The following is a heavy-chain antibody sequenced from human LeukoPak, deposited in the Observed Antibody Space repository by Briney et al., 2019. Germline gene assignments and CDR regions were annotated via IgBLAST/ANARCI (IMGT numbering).Heavy chain of an antibody. V-gene: IGHV3-7*01. J-gene: IGHJ4*02. Sequence: GGSLRLSCAASGFTFSSYWMSWVSQAPGKGLEWLADINLDGSEKYYVDSVKGRFTISRDNAKNSLNLHMNSLRAEDTAVYYCAREGTRGFFDSWGQGTLVTVFS. CDR2: INLDGSEK. D-gene: IGHD1/OR15-1a*01. CDR3: AREGTRGFFDS. CDR1: GFTFSSYW.